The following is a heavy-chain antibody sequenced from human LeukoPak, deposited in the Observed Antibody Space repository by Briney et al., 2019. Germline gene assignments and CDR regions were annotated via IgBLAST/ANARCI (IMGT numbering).Heavy chain of an antibody. V-gene: IGHV4-39*01. CDR3: ASILQGY. J-gene: IGHJ4*02. Sequence: SETLSLTCTVSGGSISSYYWSWIRQPPGKGLEWIGSIYYSGSTYYNPSLKSRVTISVDTSKNQFSLKLSSVTAADTAVYYCASILQGYWGQGTLVTVSS. CDR2: IYYSGST. D-gene: IGHD2-2*02. CDR1: GGSISSYY.